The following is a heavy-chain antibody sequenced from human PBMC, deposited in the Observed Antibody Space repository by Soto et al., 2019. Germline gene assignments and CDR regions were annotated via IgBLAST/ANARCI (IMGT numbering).Heavy chain of an antibody. CDR2: ISYDGSNK. CDR1: GFTFSSYG. Sequence: LRLSCAASGFTFSSYGMHWARQAPGKGLEWVAVISYDGSNKYYADSVKGRFTISRDNSKNTLYLQMNSLRAEDTAVYYCAKSMSPDYDFWSGSPFDPWGQGTLVTVSS. D-gene: IGHD3-3*01. V-gene: IGHV3-30*18. J-gene: IGHJ5*02. CDR3: AKSMSPDYDFWSGSPFDP.